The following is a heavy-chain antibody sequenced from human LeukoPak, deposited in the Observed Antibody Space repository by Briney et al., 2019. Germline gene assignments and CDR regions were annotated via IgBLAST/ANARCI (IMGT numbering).Heavy chain of an antibody. J-gene: IGHJ4*02. V-gene: IGHV3-21*04. CDR3: AVQAPGYSSSWTEEIY. D-gene: IGHD6-13*01. CDR2: ISSSSSYI. Sequence: GGSLRLSCAASGFTFSSYSMNWVRQAPGKGLEWVSSISSSSSYIYYADSVKGRFTISRDNSKNTLYLQMNSLRAEDTAVYYCAVQAPGYSSSWTEEIYWGQGTLVTVSS. CDR1: GFTFSSYS.